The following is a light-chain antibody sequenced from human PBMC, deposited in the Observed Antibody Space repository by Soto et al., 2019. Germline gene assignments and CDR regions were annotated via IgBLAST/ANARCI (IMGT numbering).Light chain of an antibody. CDR3: QQFNNWPPLT. CDR2: GAS. Sequence: VMTQSPVTLSVSPGERATLSCRASQYVKSNVAWYQQKPGQAPRLLIYGASIRATGITARFSGSASGTEFTLTISSLQSEDFAVYYCQQFNNWPPLTFGGGTRVEIK. V-gene: IGKV3-15*01. CDR1: QYVKSN. J-gene: IGKJ4*01.